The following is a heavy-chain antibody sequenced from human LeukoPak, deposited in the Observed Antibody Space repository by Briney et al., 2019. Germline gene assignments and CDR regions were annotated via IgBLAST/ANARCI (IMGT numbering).Heavy chain of an antibody. V-gene: IGHV1-2*02. D-gene: IGHD5-24*01. J-gene: IGHJ4*02. Sequence: ASVKVSCKASGYTFTSYYMHWVRQAPGRGLEWMGWINPRSGDTTYAQKFLGRVTMTRDTSTNTAYMDLSSLRSDDTAVYYCARDWSGYNPIYYFDSWGQGTLVTVSS. CDR1: GYTFTSYY. CDR2: INPRSGDT. CDR3: ARDWSGYNPIYYFDS.